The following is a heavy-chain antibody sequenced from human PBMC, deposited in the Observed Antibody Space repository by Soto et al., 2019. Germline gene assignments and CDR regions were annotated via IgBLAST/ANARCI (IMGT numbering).Heavy chain of an antibody. D-gene: IGHD3-10*01. CDR3: ARYRGANYYFDL. Sequence: QVQLVESGGCVVQPGRSLRLSCAGSGFTFRSYGMEWVRQAPGKGLEWVALIWYDGSKKYYADSVKGRFTISRDNSKNTLYLQMNSMRAEDTAVYYCARYRGANYYFDLWGQGTLVTVSS. CDR2: IWYDGSKK. J-gene: IGHJ4*02. V-gene: IGHV3-33*01. CDR1: GFTFRSYG.